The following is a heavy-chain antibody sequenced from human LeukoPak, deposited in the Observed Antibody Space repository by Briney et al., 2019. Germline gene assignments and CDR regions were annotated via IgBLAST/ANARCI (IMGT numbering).Heavy chain of an antibody. CDR3: ASPSGSYYNFDY. D-gene: IGHD3-10*01. J-gene: IGHJ4*02. CDR1: GGSISSSSYY. V-gene: IGHV4-39*01. Sequence: SETLSLTCTVSGGSISSSSYYWGWLRQPPGEGLEWLGSIYYSGSTYYNPSLKSRVTISVDTSKNQFSLKLSSVTAADTAVYYCASPSGSYYNFDYWGQGTLVTVSS. CDR2: IYYSGST.